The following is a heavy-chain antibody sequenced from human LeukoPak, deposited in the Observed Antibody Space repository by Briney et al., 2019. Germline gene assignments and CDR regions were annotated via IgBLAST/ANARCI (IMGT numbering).Heavy chain of an antibody. V-gene: IGHV4-59*01. CDR1: GGSISSYY. D-gene: IGHD6-13*01. CDR2: IYYSGST. J-gene: IGHJ6*02. Sequence: SETLSLTCTVSGGSISSYYWSWIRQPPGKGLEWIGYIYYSGSTNYNPSLKSRVTISVDTSKNQFSLKLSSVAAADTAVYYCARVRAYSSSWYSRDYGMDVWGQGTTVTVSS. CDR3: ARVRAYSSSWYSRDYGMDV.